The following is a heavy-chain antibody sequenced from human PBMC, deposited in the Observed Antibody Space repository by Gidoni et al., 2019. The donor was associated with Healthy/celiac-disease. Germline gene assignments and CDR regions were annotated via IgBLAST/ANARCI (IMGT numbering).Heavy chain of an antibody. Sequence: EVQLLESGGGLVQPGGSLRLSCAASGFTFSRYAMSWVSQAPGKGLGWVSAIGGSGGSTYYADSVKGRFTITRDNSKNTLYLQMNSLKAEDTAVYYCAKDQHLRLWFGDNYFDYWGQGTLVTVSS. CDR1: GFTFSRYA. V-gene: IGHV3-23*01. J-gene: IGHJ4*02. CDR2: IGGSGGST. D-gene: IGHD3-10*01. CDR3: AKDQHLRLWFGDNYFDY.